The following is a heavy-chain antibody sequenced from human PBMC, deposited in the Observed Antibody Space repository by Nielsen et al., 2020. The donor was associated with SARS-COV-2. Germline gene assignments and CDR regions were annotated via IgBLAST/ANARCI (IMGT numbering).Heavy chain of an antibody. V-gene: IGHV3-7*05. CDR2: IKQDGSEK. CDR1: GFTFSSYW. J-gene: IGHJ2*01. Sequence: LSLTCAASGFTFSSYWMSWVRQAPGKGLEWVANIKQDGSEKYYVDSVKGRFTISRDNAKNSLYLQMNSLRAEDTAVYYCDTGRWYFDLWGRGTLVTVSS. CDR3: DTGRWYFDL.